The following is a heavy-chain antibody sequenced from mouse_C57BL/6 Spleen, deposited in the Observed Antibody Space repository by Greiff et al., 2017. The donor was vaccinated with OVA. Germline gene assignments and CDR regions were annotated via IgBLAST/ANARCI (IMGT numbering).Heavy chain of an antibody. CDR3: TRGGGGLAWFAY. Sequence: QVQLQQSGAELVRPGASVTLSCKASGYTFTDYEMHWVKQTPVHGLEWIGAIDPETGGTAYNQKFKGKAILTADKSSSTAYMELRSLTSEDSAVYYCTRGGGGLAWFAYWGQGTLVTVSA. J-gene: IGHJ3*01. CDR2: IDPETGGT. CDR1: GYTFTDYE. D-gene: IGHD3-3*01. V-gene: IGHV1-15*01.